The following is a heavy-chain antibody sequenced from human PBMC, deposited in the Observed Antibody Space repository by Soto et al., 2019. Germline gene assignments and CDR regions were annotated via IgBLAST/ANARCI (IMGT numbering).Heavy chain of an antibody. CDR2: TYYRSKWYN. V-gene: IGHV6-1*01. CDR3: ARDPRSDYDFWSGGGMVV. CDR1: GDSVSSDSAT. J-gene: IGHJ6*02. D-gene: IGHD3-3*01. Sequence: SQTLSLTCAISGDSVSSDSATWNWIRQSPSRGLEWLGRTYYRSKWYNDYAVSVKSRIAITPDTSKNQLSLQLNSVTPEDTAVYYCARDPRSDYDFWSGGGMVVWGQGTTVTVSS.